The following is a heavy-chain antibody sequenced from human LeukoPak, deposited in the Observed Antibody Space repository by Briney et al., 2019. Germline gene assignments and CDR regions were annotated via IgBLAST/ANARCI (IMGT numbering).Heavy chain of an antibody. CDR1: GFTFSTYT. Sequence: GGSLRLSCAASGFTFSTYTMDWVRQAPGKGLEWVSSVSSSSSYIHYADSVKGRFTISRDNSKNTLYLQMNSLRAEDTAVYYCARDGYSSSSFDYWGQGTLVTVSS. CDR2: VSSSSSYI. CDR3: ARDGYSSSSFDY. D-gene: IGHD6-6*01. J-gene: IGHJ4*02. V-gene: IGHV3-21*01.